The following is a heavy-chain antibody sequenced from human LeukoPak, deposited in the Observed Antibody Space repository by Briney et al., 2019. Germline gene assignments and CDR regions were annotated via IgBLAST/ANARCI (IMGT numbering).Heavy chain of an antibody. J-gene: IGHJ3*02. V-gene: IGHV3-64D*06. CDR1: GFTFSNYA. Sequence: GGSLRLSCSASGFTFSNYAMHWVRQAPGKGLEYVSAISSNGGSTYYADSVKGRFTISRDNSKNTLYLQMSSLRAEDTAVYYCVKALGYCSGGSCLAFDIWGQGTMVTVFS. CDR2: ISSNGGST. D-gene: IGHD2-15*01. CDR3: VKALGYCSGGSCLAFDI.